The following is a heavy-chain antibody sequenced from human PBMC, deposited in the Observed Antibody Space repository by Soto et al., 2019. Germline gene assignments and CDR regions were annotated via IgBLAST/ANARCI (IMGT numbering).Heavy chain of an antibody. D-gene: IGHD4-17*01. J-gene: IGHJ5*02. CDR2: INHSGST. V-gene: IGHV4-34*01. Sequence: SETLSLTCAVYGGSFSGYYWSWIRQPPGKGLEWIGEINHSGSTNYNPSLKSRVTISVDTTKNQFSLKLSSVTAADTAVYYCARGRNGRDYGESGFDPWGQGTLVTVSS. CDR3: ARGRNGRDYGESGFDP. CDR1: GGSFSGYY.